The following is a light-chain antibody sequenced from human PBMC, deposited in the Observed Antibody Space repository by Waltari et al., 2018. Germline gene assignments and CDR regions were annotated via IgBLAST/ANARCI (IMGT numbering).Light chain of an antibody. J-gene: IGKJ1*01. CDR3: QQHDNSPWT. V-gene: IGKV1-33*01. CDR1: QGISNW. CDR2: RAS. Sequence: DIQMTQSPSSLSASVGDRGTITCRASQGISNWLAWYQQKPGKAPKLLIYRASNLETGVPSRFSGSGSGTDFTLTISSLQPEDIATYYCQQHDNSPWTFGQGTKVEIK.